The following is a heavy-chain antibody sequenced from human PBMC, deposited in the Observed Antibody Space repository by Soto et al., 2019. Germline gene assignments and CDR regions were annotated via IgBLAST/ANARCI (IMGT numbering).Heavy chain of an antibody. D-gene: IGHD2-8*02. CDR3: VKDWTGDTCPCMDV. CDR2: ISGGDVTT. CDR1: GFTFGSYA. J-gene: IGHJ6*02. Sequence: GGSLRLSCAASGFTFGSYAMTWVRQAPGKGLEWVSSISGGDVTTYYADSVKGRFTISRDNSKNTVSLQMNSLRVEDTAVYYCVKDWTGDTCPCMDVWGQGTLVTVSS. V-gene: IGHV3-23*01.